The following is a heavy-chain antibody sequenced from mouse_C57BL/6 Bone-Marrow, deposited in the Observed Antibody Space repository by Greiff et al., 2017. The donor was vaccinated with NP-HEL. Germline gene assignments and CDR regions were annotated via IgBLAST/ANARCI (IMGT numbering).Heavy chain of an antibody. J-gene: IGHJ4*01. D-gene: IGHD2-2*01. CDR2: INYDGSST. CDR3: ARARGSSTMVTTRDAMDY. V-gene: IGHV5-16*01. Sequence: EVKLVESEGGLVQPGSSMKLSCTASGFTFSDYYMAWVRQVPEKGLEWVANINYDGSSTYYLDSLKSRFIISRDNAKNILYLQMSSLKSEDTATYYCARARGSSTMVTTRDAMDYWGQGTSVTVSS. CDR1: GFTFSDYY.